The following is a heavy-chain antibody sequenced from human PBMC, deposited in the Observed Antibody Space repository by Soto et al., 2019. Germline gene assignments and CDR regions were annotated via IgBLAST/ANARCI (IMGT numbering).Heavy chain of an antibody. CDR1: GFTFSSYE. J-gene: IGHJ5*02. Sequence: LRLSCAASGFTFSSYEMNWVRQAPGKGLEWVSYISSSGSTIYYADSVKGRFTISRDNAKNSLYLQMNSLRAEDTAVYYCASLTPNYGQRNWFDPWGQGXLVTVSS. V-gene: IGHV3-48*03. CDR3: ASLTPNYGQRNWFDP. D-gene: IGHD3-16*01. CDR2: ISSSGSTI.